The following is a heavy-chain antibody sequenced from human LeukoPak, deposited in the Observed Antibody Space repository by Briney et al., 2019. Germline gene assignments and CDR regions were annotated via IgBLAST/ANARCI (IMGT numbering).Heavy chain of an antibody. Sequence: SETLSLTCTVSGDSISSGSYYWSWIRQPAGKGLEWIGRIYTSGSTNYNPSLKSRVTISVDTSKNQFSLKLSSVTAADTAVYYCASSYCSSTSCYWGFDYWGQGTLVTVSS. CDR2: IYTSGST. CDR3: ASSYCSSTSCYWGFDY. J-gene: IGHJ4*02. D-gene: IGHD2-2*01. V-gene: IGHV4-61*02. CDR1: GDSISSGSYY.